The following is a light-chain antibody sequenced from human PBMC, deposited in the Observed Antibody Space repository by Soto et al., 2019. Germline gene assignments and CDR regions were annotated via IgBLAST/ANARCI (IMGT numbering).Light chain of an antibody. Sequence: DIVMTQSPATLSVSPGDRATLSCRASPSAGTFLAWCQQKPGQAPRLLMYDVSTRATGVPARFSGSGSGTEFTLTISSLQPDDFAVYYCQQYNHWPPLTFGGGTKVEMK. CDR1: PSAGTF. CDR2: DVS. J-gene: IGKJ4*01. V-gene: IGKV3-15*01. CDR3: QQYNHWPPLT.